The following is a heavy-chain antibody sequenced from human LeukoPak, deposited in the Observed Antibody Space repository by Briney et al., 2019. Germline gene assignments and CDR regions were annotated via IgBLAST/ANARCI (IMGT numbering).Heavy chain of an antibody. CDR2: IIPIFGTA. Sequence: GSSVKVSCKASGGTFSSHAISWVRQAPGQGLEWMGGIIPIFGTANYAQKFQGRVTITTDESTSTAYMELSSLRSEDTAVYYCASAISGSYPGDYWGQGTLVTVSS. D-gene: IGHD1-26*01. CDR1: GGTFSSHA. V-gene: IGHV1-69*05. CDR3: ASAISGSYPGDY. J-gene: IGHJ4*02.